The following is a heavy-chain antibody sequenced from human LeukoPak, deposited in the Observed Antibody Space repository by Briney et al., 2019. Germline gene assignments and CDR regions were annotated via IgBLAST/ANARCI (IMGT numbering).Heavy chain of an antibody. Sequence: GASVKVSCKASGYTFTGYGITWVRQAPGQGLEWMGWISGNNGKTNYAQNLQGRVTMTTDTSTSTAYMELRSLRSDDTAVYYCARGGNPSAFDIWGQGTMVTVSS. V-gene: IGHV1-18*01. CDR2: ISGNNGKT. CDR3: ARGGNPSAFDI. D-gene: IGHD4-23*01. J-gene: IGHJ3*02. CDR1: GYTFTGYG.